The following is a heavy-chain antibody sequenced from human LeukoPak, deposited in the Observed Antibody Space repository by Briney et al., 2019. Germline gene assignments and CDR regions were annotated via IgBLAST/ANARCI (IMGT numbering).Heavy chain of an antibody. CDR2: MNPNSGNT. CDR3: ARGGYYYYYMDV. Sequence: ASVKVSCKASGGIFSSYAINWVRQATGQGLEWMGWMNPNSGNTGYAQKFQGRVTMTRNTSISTAYMELSSLRSEDTAVYYCARGGYYYYYMDVWGKGTTVTISS. J-gene: IGHJ6*03. V-gene: IGHV1-8*02. CDR1: GGIFSSYA.